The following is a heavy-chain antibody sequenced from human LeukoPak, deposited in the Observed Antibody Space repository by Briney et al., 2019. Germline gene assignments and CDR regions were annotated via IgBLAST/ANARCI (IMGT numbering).Heavy chain of an antibody. J-gene: IGHJ4*02. CDR2: FGTLSSSI. CDR1: GFTFSSHS. CDR3: ARERDEGFDY. D-gene: IGHD5-24*01. V-gene: IGHV3-21*01. Sequence: GGSLRLSCAASGFTFSSHSMNWVRQAPGKGLEWVSSFGTLSSSIYYADSVKGRFTISRDNARNSLYLQMNSLKAEDTAVYYCARERDEGFDYWGQGTLVTVSS.